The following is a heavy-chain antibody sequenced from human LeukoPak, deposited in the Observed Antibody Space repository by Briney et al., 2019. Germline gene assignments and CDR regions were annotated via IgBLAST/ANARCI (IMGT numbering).Heavy chain of an antibody. J-gene: IGHJ4*02. Sequence: GGSLRLSCVASGFTFSSYGMSWVRQAPGKGLEWVSSITSIHAYIYYADSVKGRFTISRDNAKNLVYLQMNSLKAEDTAVYYCARNSAGAPFDYWGQGTLVTISS. D-gene: IGHD1-26*01. CDR1: GFTFSSYG. V-gene: IGHV3-21*01. CDR2: ITSIHAYI. CDR3: ARNSAGAPFDY.